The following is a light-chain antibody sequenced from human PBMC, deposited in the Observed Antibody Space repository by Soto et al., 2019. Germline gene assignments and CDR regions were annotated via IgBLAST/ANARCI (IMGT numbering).Light chain of an antibody. J-gene: IGKJ1*01. CDR2: AAS. Sequence: DIQMTQSPSSLSASVGDRVTITFRASQSINRYLNWYQHKAGKAPRLLIYAASSLQSGVPSRFSGSGSGTDFTLTINSLQPEDFATYHCQQSYSSPRTFGQGTKVDI. CDR1: QSINRY. CDR3: QQSYSSPRT. V-gene: IGKV1-39*01.